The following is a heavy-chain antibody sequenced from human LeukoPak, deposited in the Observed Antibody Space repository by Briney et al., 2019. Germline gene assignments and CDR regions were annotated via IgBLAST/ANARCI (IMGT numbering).Heavy chain of an antibody. CDR1: GYSISSGYY. CDR3: AKETGGSLDY. Sequence: SETLSHTCSVSGYSISSGYYWAWIRQPPGKGLEWIGSISHSGSTYYNPSLKSRVTISVDTSKNQFSLNLITVTAADTAVYYCAKETGGSLDYWGQGTLVTVSS. V-gene: IGHV4-38-2*02. CDR2: ISHSGST. J-gene: IGHJ4*02. D-gene: IGHD1-14*01.